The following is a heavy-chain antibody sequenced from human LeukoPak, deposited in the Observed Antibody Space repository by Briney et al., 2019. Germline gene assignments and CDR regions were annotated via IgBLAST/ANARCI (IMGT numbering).Heavy chain of an antibody. D-gene: IGHD3-22*01. Sequence: GGSLRLSCAASGFTFGAYTINWVRQAPGKGLEWVSCMFSRSESILSADSVTGRFTISRDNAKNSLYLQMDSLRVEDTAVYYCARDFFHSSDSRPFDYWGQGTLVTVSS. CDR1: GFTFGAYT. CDR2: MFSRSESI. J-gene: IGHJ4*02. V-gene: IGHV3-21*01. CDR3: ARDFFHSSDSRPFDY.